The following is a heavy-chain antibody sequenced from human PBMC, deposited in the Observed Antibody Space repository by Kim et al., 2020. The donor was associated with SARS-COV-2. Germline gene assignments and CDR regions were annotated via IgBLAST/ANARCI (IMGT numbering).Heavy chain of an antibody. Sequence: YAASVKGRLTISRDDSKNTAYLQMNSLKTEDTAVYYCTRPNYYDSSGYPIWGQGTLVTVSS. J-gene: IGHJ4*02. V-gene: IGHV3-73*01. D-gene: IGHD3-22*01. CDR3: TRPNYYDSSGYPI.